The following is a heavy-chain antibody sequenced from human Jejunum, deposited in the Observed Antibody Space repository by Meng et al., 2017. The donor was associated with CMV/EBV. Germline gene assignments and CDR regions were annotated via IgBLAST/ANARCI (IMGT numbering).Heavy chain of an antibody. J-gene: IGHJ4*01. CDR1: GFNLSYHF. CDR3: ARDYNFGPDY. D-gene: IGHD1-1*01. Sequence: KASGFNLSYHFMHWVRPAPGQQGLEWMGWIHPNTGATHYAQKFQGRVTLTRDTSISTVFMELSSLTSDDTAVYYCARDYNFGPDYWGHGTLVTVSS. V-gene: IGHV1-2*02. CDR2: IHPNTGAT.